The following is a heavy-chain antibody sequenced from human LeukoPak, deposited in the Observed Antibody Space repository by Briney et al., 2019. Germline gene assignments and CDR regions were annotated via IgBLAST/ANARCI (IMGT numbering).Heavy chain of an antibody. Sequence: GGSLRLSCAASGFTFDDYGMSWVRQAPGKGVEWVSGINWNGGSTGYADSVKGRFTISRDNAKNSLYLQMNSLRAEDTALYHCARSRDGYNTDPFDIWGQGTMVTVSS. D-gene: IGHD5-12*01. J-gene: IGHJ3*02. CDR1: GFTFDDYG. CDR3: ARSRDGYNTDPFDI. CDR2: INWNGGST. V-gene: IGHV3-20*01.